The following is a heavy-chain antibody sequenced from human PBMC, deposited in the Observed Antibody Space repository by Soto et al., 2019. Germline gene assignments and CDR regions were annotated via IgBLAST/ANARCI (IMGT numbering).Heavy chain of an antibody. CDR1: DGSVSSGSCY. V-gene: IGHV4-61*01. CDR3: ACSSRQVPFDY. CDR2: IYYSGST. D-gene: IGHD1-1*01. Sequence: PSGPLSLTVTVSDGSVSSGSCYWSWIRQPPGKGLEWIVYIYYSGSTNYNPSLKSRVTISVDTSKNQCSLKLSSVTAADTAVYYCACSSRQVPFDYCGQGTLVSVSS. J-gene: IGHJ4*02.